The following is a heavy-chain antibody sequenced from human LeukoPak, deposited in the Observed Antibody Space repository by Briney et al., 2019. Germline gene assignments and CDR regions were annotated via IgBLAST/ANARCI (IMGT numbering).Heavy chain of an antibody. CDR2: FSATDGSA. V-gene: IGHV3-23*01. CDR3: AKARIAAAGTGAFDV. J-gene: IGHJ3*01. D-gene: IGHD6-13*01. CDR1: GFTVSSYG. Sequence: GGSLRLSCAASGFTVSSYGMTWVRQAPGKGLEWVSAFSATDGSAQYAESVKGRFTISRDNSKSSLYLQMNSLRDEDTAVYYCAKARIAAAGTGAFDVWGQGTMVTVYS.